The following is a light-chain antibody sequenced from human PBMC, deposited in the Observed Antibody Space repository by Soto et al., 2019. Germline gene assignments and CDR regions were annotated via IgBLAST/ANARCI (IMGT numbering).Light chain of an antibody. Sequence: DIPMTQSPSSLSAFVGETVTISCRATDSIDRYLNWYQQKPGQAPRVLITAASTLQSGVPSRFSGSGSGTDFTLTINNLHPEDFATYYGQRTYNAPFTFGPGTKVAIK. CDR2: AAS. J-gene: IGKJ3*01. CDR1: DSIDRY. V-gene: IGKV1-39*01. CDR3: QRTYNAPFT.